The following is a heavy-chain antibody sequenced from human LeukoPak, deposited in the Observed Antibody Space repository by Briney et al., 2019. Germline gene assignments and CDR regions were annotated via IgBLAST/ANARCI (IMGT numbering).Heavy chain of an antibody. V-gene: IGHV3-23*01. Sequence: PGASLRLSCAASGFTFSGYAISWVRQSPGKGLEWVSTISGSGGSTYYADSVKGRFTISRDNSKNTLFLQMNSLRAEDTAVYYCAKNVEVAGTWYYYDGMDVWGQGTTVTVSS. CDR3: AKNVEVAGTWYYYDGMDV. J-gene: IGHJ6*02. CDR1: GFTFSGYA. CDR2: ISGSGGST. D-gene: IGHD6-19*01.